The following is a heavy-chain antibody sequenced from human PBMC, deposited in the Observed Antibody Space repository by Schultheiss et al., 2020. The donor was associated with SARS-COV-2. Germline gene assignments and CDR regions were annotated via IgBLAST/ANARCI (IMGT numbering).Heavy chain of an antibody. Sequence: GGSLRLSCAASGFTFSSYAMSWVRQAPGKGLEWVSAISGSGGSTYYADSVKGRFTISRDNAKNSLYLQMNSLRDEDTAVYYCARGGYNYFGYWGQGTLVTVSS. V-gene: IGHV3-23*01. CDR3: ARGGYNYFGY. CDR2: ISGSGGST. CDR1: GFTFSSYA. D-gene: IGHD5-24*01. J-gene: IGHJ4*02.